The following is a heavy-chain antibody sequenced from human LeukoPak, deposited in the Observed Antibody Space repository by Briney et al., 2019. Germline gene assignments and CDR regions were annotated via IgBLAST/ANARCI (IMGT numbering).Heavy chain of an antibody. CDR2: IYPGDSDT. J-gene: IGHJ4*02. Sequence: GESLKISCKGSGYSFTSYWIGWVRQMPGKGLEWMGIIYPGDSDTRYSPSFQGQVTISADKSISTAYLQWSSLKASDTAMYYCARRGYCRSTSCYADDYWGQGTLVTVSS. CDR1: GYSFTSYW. D-gene: IGHD2-2*01. CDR3: ARRGYCRSTSCYADDY. V-gene: IGHV5-51*01.